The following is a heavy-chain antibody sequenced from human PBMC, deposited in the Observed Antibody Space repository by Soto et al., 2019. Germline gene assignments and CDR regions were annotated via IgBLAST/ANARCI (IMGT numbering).Heavy chain of an antibody. CDR1: GSSFTSYW. J-gene: IGHJ4*02. D-gene: IGHD3-22*01. CDR2: IYPGDSEI. Sequence: LRESLNISCTGSGSSFTSYWIGGVRQMPGQGLEWMGIIYPGDSEIRDSPTFDGQVTMSADKSSRTAFLPWNSLKASDCAMYYWVRCDNSAWYILDFWAQGVQVTVSS. V-gene: IGHV5-51*01. CDR3: VRCDNSAWYILDF.